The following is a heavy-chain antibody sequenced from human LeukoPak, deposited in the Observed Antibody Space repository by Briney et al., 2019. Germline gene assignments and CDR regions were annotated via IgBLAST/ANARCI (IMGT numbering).Heavy chain of an antibody. CDR1: GFTFSNYA. CDR3: ARDFYDTSGYYYDC. Sequence: PGGSLRLSCAASGFTFSNYAMHWVRQAPGKGLEWVSVIYAGGDTYYADSVRGRFTISRDNSKNTLYLQMNSLRAEDTAVYYCARDFYDTSGYYYDCWGQGTLVTVSS. J-gene: IGHJ4*02. V-gene: IGHV3-66*01. D-gene: IGHD3-22*01. CDR2: IYAGGDT.